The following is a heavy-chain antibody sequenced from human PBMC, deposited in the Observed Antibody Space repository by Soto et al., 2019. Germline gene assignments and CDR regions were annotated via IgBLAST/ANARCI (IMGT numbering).Heavy chain of an antibody. Sequence: PSETLSLTCTVSGGSISSYYWSWIRQPPGKGLEWIGYIYYSGSTNYNPSLKSRVTISVDTSKNQFSLKLSSVTAADTAVYYCARGRELWFGELSPLDYWGQGTLVTVSS. CDR1: GGSISSYY. CDR3: ARGRELWFGELSPLDY. CDR2: IYYSGST. V-gene: IGHV4-59*01. J-gene: IGHJ4*02. D-gene: IGHD3-10*01.